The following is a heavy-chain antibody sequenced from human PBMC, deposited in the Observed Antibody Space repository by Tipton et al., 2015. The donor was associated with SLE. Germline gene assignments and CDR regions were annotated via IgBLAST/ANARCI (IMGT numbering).Heavy chain of an antibody. CDR1: GGSITSHY. CDR3: ARSNGNVGRFDY. D-gene: IGHD4-23*01. J-gene: IGHJ4*02. CDR2: IYYSGYT. Sequence: LRLSCTVSGGSITSHYWSWIRQPPGKELEWIGYIYYSGYTNYNPSLKSRVTMSLDTSKSQFSLRLSSVTAADTAMYYCARSNGNVGRFDYWGQGTLVTVSS. V-gene: IGHV4-59*11.